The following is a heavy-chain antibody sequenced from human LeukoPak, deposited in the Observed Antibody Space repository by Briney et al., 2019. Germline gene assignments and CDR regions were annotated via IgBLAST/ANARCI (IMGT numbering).Heavy chain of an antibody. Sequence: GASVKVSCKASGGTFSSYAITWVRQAPGQGLEWMGVIIPIFGTADYAQKFPGRVTITADESTSTAYMELSSLRSEDRAVYYCARPYGGLAYDYGDYEPFDYWGQGTLVTVSS. V-gene: IGHV1-69*13. D-gene: IGHD4-17*01. CDR2: IIPIFGTA. CDR3: ARPYGGLAYDYGDYEPFDY. CDR1: GGTFSSYA. J-gene: IGHJ4*02.